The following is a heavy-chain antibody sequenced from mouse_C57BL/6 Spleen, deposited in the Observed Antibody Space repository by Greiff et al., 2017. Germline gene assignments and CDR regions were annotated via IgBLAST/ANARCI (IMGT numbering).Heavy chain of an antibody. D-gene: IGHD1-1*01. CDR2: IYPGAGDT. Sequence: QVQLQQSGAELVKPGASVKISCKASGYAFSSYWMNWVKQRPGKGLEWIGQIYPGAGDTNYNGKFKGKATLTADKSSSTAYMQLSSLTSEDAAVYYCARRGTTVVNYFDYWGQGTTLTVSS. V-gene: IGHV1-80*01. J-gene: IGHJ2*01. CDR1: GYAFSSYW. CDR3: ARRGTTVVNYFDY.